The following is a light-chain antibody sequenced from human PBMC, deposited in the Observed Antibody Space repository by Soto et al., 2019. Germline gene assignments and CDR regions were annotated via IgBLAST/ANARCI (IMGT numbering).Light chain of an antibody. Sequence: DIQMTQSPSSLSASVGDRVTITCRASQGISHYLAWYQQKPGKVPKLLIYAASTLQSGVPSRFSGSGSGTDSTLTISRLQPEDVATYYCQKYNSAPLTFGGGTKVEIK. CDR3: QKYNSAPLT. CDR2: AAS. CDR1: QGISHY. V-gene: IGKV1-27*01. J-gene: IGKJ4*01.